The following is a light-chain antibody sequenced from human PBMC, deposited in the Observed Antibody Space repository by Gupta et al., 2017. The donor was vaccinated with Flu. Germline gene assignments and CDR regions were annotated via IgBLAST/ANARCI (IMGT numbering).Light chain of an antibody. CDR3: SSYRSSTTLEV. Sequence: QSALTQPASVSGSPGQSITISCTGTSSDVGGYTYVSWYQQHPDKAPKLMIYEVSNRPSGVSNRFSGSKSGNTASLTISGLQAEDEADYYCSSYRSSTTLEVFGTGTKVTVL. V-gene: IGLV2-14*01. CDR2: EVS. J-gene: IGLJ1*01. CDR1: SSDVGGYTY.